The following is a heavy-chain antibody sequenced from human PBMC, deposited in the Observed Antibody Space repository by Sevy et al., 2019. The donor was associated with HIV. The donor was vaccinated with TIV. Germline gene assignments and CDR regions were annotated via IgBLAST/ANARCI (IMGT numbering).Heavy chain of an antibody. D-gene: IGHD2-15*01. CDR3: AKETLGGAFDI. CDR1: GFTFSSYA. Sequence: GESLKISCAASGFTFSSYAMSWVRQAPGKGLEWVSAISGSGGSTYYANSVKGRFTISRDNSKNTLYLQMNSLRAEDTAVYYCAKETLGGAFDIWGQGTMVTVSS. J-gene: IGHJ3*02. CDR2: ISGSGGST. V-gene: IGHV3-23*01.